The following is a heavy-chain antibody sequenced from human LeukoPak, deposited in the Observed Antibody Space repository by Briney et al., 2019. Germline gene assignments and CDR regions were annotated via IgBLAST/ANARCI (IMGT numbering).Heavy chain of an antibody. CDR2: ISWNSGSI. CDR3: AQTHSSSWYRSSWFDP. Sequence: GRSLRLSCAASGFTFDDYAMHWVRQAPGKVLEWVSGISWNSGSIGDADSVKGRFTISRDNAKNSLYLQMNSLRAEDTALYYCAQTHSSSWYRSSWFDPWGQGTLVTVSS. V-gene: IGHV3-9*01. D-gene: IGHD6-13*01. CDR1: GFTFDDYA. J-gene: IGHJ5*02.